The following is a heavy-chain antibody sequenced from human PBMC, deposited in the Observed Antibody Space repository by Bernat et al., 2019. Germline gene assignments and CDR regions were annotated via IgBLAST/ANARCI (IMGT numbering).Heavy chain of an antibody. Sequence: VQLVESGGGLVQPGGSLRLSCAASGFTFSSYEMNWVRQAPGKGLEWVAYINTDGYTKYYADSVKGRFTISRDSAKNSLYLQMNSLRVEDTAVYYCARDQSYYYDSSGCDYWGQGTLVTVSS. V-gene: IGHV3-48*03. CDR2: INTDGYTK. J-gene: IGHJ4*02. CDR3: ARDQSYYYDSSGCDY. CDR1: GFTFSSYE. D-gene: IGHD3-22*01.